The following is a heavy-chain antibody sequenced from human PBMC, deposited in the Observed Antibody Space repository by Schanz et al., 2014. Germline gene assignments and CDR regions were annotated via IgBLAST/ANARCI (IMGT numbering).Heavy chain of an antibody. D-gene: IGHD2-2*01. CDR2: ISAYSGNS. J-gene: IGHJ5*02. V-gene: IGHV1-18*01. Sequence: QVQLVQSGAEVKKPGASVKVSCKASGYTLTGFGVSWVRQAPGQGREWMGWISAYSGNSNYAQKLQGRVTMTTDTSTSTAYMELRSLRSDDTAVYYCARGSPPYCTSTSCYLEPWGQGTLVTVSS. CDR1: GYTLTGFG. CDR3: ARGSPPYCTSTSCYLEP.